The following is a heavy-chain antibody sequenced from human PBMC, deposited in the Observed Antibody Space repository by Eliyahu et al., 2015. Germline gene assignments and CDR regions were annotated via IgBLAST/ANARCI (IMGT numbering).Heavy chain of an antibody. CDR3: ARAAPYSSSWDFDY. CDR1: GGSISSYY. D-gene: IGHD6-6*01. J-gene: IGHJ4*02. V-gene: IGHV4-59*08. CDR2: IYYSGST. Sequence: QVQLQESGPGLVKPSETLSLTCXVSGGSISSYYWSWIRXPPGKGLEWIGYIYYSGSTNYNPSLKSRVTISVDTSKNQFSLKLSSVTAADTAVYYCARAAPYSSSWDFDYWGQGTLVTVSS.